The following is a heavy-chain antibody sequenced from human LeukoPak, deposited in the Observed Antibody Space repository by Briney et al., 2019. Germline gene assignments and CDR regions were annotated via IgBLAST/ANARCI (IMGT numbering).Heavy chain of an antibody. V-gene: IGHV3-30*02. CDR3: AKDLYSSGWYAAGFDY. J-gene: IGHJ4*02. CDR2: IRNDGSNK. CDR1: GFTFSSCG. D-gene: IGHD6-19*01. Sequence: GGSLRLSRAASGFTFSSCGIHWVRQAPGKGLEWVAFIRNDGSNKYYADSVKGRFTISRDNSKNTLYLQMNSLRAEDTAVYYCAKDLYSSGWYAAGFDYWGQGTLVTVSS.